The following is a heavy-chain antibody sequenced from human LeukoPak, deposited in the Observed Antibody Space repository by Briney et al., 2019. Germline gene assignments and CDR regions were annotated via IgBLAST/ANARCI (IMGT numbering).Heavy chain of an antibody. Sequence: GESLKISCKASGYSFTSYWIGWVRQMPGKGLEWMGIIDPSDSETRYTPSFQGQVTFSVDKSINTAYLQWSSLQASDTAMYYCGMSGDRVPLQDDVFDVWGQGTMVTVST. J-gene: IGHJ3*01. CDR3: GMSGDRVPLQDDVFDV. CDR1: GYSFTSYW. CDR2: IDPSDSET. V-gene: IGHV5-51*01. D-gene: IGHD1-26*01.